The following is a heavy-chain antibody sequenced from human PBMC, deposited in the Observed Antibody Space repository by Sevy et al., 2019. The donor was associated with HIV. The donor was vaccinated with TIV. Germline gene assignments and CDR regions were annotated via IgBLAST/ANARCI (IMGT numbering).Heavy chain of an antibody. J-gene: IGHJ6*02. CDR2: IHSGGST. Sequence: GGSLRLSCAASGFTVSSNYMSWVRQAPGKGLEWVSVIHSGGSTYYADSVKGRFTISRDNSKNTLYLQMNSLRAEDTAVYYCAREVLRFLEWLPKPYYYYGMDVWGQGTTVTVSS. CDR3: AREVLRFLEWLPKPYYYYGMDV. V-gene: IGHV3-53*01. CDR1: GFTVSSNY. D-gene: IGHD3-3*01.